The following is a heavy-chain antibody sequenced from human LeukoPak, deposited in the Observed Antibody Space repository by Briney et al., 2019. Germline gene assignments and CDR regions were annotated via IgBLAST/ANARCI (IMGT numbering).Heavy chain of an antibody. CDR1: GFTVSSSY. CDR3: AREASDGGYYYYGMDV. CDR2: IYAGGST. V-gene: IGHV3-53*01. D-gene: IGHD5-24*01. J-gene: IGHJ6*02. Sequence: GGSLRLSCAASGFTVSSSYMSWVRQAPGKGLEWVSVIYAGGSTYYADSVKGRFTISRDNSRNTLYLQMNGLRAEDTAVFYCAREASDGGYYYYGMDVWGQGTTVTVSS.